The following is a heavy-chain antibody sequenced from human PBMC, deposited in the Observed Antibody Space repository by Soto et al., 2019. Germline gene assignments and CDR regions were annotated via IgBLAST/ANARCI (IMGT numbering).Heavy chain of an antibody. D-gene: IGHD3-10*01. CDR2: INPNSGGT. V-gene: IGHV1-2*04. CDR3: ARGPWGIPELWFGELFLMDV. CDR1: GGTFTGDY. J-gene: IGHJ6*02. Sequence: ASVKVSCKASGGTFTGDYMHWVRQAPGQGLEWMGWINPNSGGTNYAQKFQGWVTMTRDTSISTAYMELRRLRSADTAVYYCARGPWGIPELWFGELFLMDVWGQGTTVTVSS.